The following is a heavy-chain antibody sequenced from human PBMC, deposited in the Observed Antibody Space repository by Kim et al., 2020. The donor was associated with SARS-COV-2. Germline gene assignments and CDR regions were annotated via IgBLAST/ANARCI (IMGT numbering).Heavy chain of an antibody. Sequence: GESLKISCKGSGYSFTSYWISWVRQMPGKGLEWMGRIDPSDSYTNYSPSLQGHVTISADKSISTAYLQWSSLKASDTAMYYCARTPGGSYYYDSSYWGQGTLVTVSS. CDR3: ARTPGGSYYYDSSY. CDR1: GYSFTSYW. D-gene: IGHD3-22*01. J-gene: IGHJ4*02. V-gene: IGHV5-10-1*01. CDR2: IDPSDSYT.